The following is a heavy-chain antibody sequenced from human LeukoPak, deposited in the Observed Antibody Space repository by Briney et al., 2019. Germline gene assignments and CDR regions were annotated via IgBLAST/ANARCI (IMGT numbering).Heavy chain of an antibody. V-gene: IGHV4-59*08. J-gene: IGHJ5*02. CDR3: ARAIPLHYYGSGSYNWFDP. CDR1: GGSISSYY. D-gene: IGHD3-10*01. Sequence: KPSETLSLTCTVSGGSISSYYWSWIRQPPGKGLEWIGYIYYSGSTNYNPSLKSRATISVDTSKNQFSLKLSSVTAADTAVYYCARAIPLHYYGSGSYNWFDPWGQGTLVTVSS. CDR2: IYYSGST.